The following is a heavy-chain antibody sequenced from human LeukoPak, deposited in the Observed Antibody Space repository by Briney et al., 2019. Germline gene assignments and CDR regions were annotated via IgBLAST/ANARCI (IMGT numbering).Heavy chain of an antibody. Sequence: GGSLRLSCAASGFTFSSYAMHWVRQAPGKGLEWVAVISYDGSNKYYADSVKGRFTISRDNSKNTLYLQMNSLRAEDTAVYYCARNRQLDYWGQGTLVTVSS. J-gene: IGHJ4*02. CDR3: ARNRQLDY. CDR2: ISYDGSNK. D-gene: IGHD3-10*01. CDR1: GFTFSSYA. V-gene: IGHV3-30*04.